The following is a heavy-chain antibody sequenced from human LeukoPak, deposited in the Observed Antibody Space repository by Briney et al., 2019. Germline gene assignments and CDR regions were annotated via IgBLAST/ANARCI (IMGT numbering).Heavy chain of an antibody. CDR1: GFTFSSYA. D-gene: IGHD6-19*01. CDR2: ISYDGSNK. Sequence: GGSLRLSCTASGFTFSSYAMHWVRQAPGKGLEWVAVISYDGSNKYYADSVKGRFTISRDNSKNTLYLQMNSLRAEDTAVYYCARDPPIAVAGPGNFQHWGQGTLVTVSS. J-gene: IGHJ1*01. CDR3: ARDPPIAVAGPGNFQH. V-gene: IGHV3-30-3*01.